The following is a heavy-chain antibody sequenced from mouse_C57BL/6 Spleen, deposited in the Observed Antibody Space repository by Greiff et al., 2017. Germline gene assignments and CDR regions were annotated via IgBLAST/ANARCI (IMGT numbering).Heavy chain of an antibody. CDR2: IYPGSGST. CDR1: GYTFTSYW. Sequence: VQLQQPGAELVKPGASVKMSCKASGYTFTSYWITWVKQRPGQGLEWIGDIYPGSGSTNYNEKFKSKATLTVDTSSSTAYMQLSSLTSEDSAVYYCARSAPIYYYGSSYGDYWGQGTSVTVSS. V-gene: IGHV1-55*01. J-gene: IGHJ4*01. D-gene: IGHD1-1*01. CDR3: ARSAPIYYYGSSYGDY.